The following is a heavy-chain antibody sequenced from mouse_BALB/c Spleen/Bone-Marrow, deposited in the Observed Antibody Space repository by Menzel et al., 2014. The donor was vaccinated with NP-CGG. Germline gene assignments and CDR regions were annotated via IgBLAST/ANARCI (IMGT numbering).Heavy chain of an antibody. CDR2: INPSTGYT. CDR3: AREYYGSSGYFNV. Sequence: QVQLQQSGAELAKPGASVKMSRKASGYTFTSYWMHWVKQRPGQGLEWIGYINPSTGYTEYNQKFKDKATLTADKSSSTAYMQLSRLTSEDPAVYYCAREYYGSSGYFNVWGAGTTVTVSS. CDR1: GYTFTSYW. V-gene: IGHV1-7*01. D-gene: IGHD1-1*01. J-gene: IGHJ1*01.